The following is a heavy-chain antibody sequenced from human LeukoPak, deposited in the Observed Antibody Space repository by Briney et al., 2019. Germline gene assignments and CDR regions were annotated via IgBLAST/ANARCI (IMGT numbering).Heavy chain of an antibody. D-gene: IGHD3-3*01. CDR1: GYTFTSYG. J-gene: IGHJ4*02. V-gene: IGHV1-18*01. CDR2: TSAYNGNT. Sequence: ASVKVSCKASGYTFTSYGISWVRQAPGQGLEWMGWTSAYNGNTNYAQKLQGRVTMTTDTSTSTAYMELRSLRSDDTAVYYCARDVSYDFWSGYYDPDYFDYWGQGTLVTVSS. CDR3: ARDVSYDFWSGYYDPDYFDY.